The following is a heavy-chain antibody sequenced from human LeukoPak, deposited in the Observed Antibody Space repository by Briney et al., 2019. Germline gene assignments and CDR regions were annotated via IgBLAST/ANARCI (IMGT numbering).Heavy chain of an antibody. CDR1: GFIFSSYA. J-gene: IGHJ4*02. CDR3: AKGKDTYNYDSSGYYFGEY. D-gene: IGHD3-22*01. Sequence: PGGSLRLSCAASGFIFSSYAMSWVRQAPGKGLEWVLTISGSGGSTYYADSVKGRFTISRDNSKNTLYLQMNSLRAEDTAVYYCAKGKDTYNYDSSGYYFGEYWGQGTLVTVSS. CDR2: ISGSGGST. V-gene: IGHV3-23*01.